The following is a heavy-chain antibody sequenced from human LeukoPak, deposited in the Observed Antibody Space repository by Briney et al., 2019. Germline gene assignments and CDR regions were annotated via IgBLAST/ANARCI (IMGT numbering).Heavy chain of an antibody. CDR1: GYTFTNHG. Sequence: ASVKVSCKASGYTFTNHGISWVRQAPGQGLEWMGWVSGYNGNTNYVQKFRGRVTMTTDTSTSTAYMELRSLSSDDTALYYCARDLSLGRHDDGEPFDYWGQGTLVTVSS. J-gene: IGHJ4*02. CDR3: ARDLSLGRHDDGEPFDY. D-gene: IGHD4-17*01. CDR2: VSGYNGNT. V-gene: IGHV1-18*01.